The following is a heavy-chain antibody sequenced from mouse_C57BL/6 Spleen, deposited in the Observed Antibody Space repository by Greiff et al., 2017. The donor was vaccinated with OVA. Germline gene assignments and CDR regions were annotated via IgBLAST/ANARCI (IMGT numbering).Heavy chain of an antibody. D-gene: IGHD1-1*01. V-gene: IGHV3-6*01. J-gene: IGHJ2*01. Sequence: EVQLVESGPGLVKPSQSLSLTCSVTGYSITSGYYWNWIRQFPGNKLEWMGYISYDGSNNYNPSLKNRISITRDTSKNQFFLKLNSVTTEDTATYYCARDNYGTFDYWGQGTTLSLL. CDR2: ISYDGSN. CDR1: GYSITSGYY. CDR3: ARDNYGTFDY.